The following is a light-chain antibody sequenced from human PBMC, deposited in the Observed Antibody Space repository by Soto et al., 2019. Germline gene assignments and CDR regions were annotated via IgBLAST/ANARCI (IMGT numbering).Light chain of an antibody. CDR3: QQRYNWPPYT. J-gene: IGKJ2*01. V-gene: IGKV3-11*01. CDR2: DAT. CDR1: QTVSSY. Sequence: EIVLTQSPATLSLSPGERATLSCRASQTVSSYVAWYQQKPGQAPRLVIYDATNRATGIPDRFSGSGSGTDFTLTLSSLEPEDFAVYYCQQRYNWPPYTFGQGTKLEIK.